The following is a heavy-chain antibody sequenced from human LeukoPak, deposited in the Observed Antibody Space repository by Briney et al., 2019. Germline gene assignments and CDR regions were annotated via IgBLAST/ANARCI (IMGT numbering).Heavy chain of an antibody. CDR3: TIRDYYGSGSYVG. Sequence: GGSLRLSCAASGFTFSTTWMNWVRQAPGKGLEWVCRIKRKIDGGTTDYAAPVKDRFTISRDDSKHTLYLQMNSLKTEDTAVYYCTIRDYYGSGSYVGWGLGTLVTVSS. CDR1: GFTFSTTW. V-gene: IGHV3-15*01. CDR2: IKRKIDGGTT. J-gene: IGHJ4*02. D-gene: IGHD3-10*01.